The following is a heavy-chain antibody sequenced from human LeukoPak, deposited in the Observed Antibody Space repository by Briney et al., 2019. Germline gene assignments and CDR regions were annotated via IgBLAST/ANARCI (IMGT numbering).Heavy chain of an antibody. CDR2: IIPILGIA. J-gene: IGHJ3*02. V-gene: IGHV1-69*04. CDR1: GGTFSSYA. CDR3: AVAVTTPYDAFDI. Sequence: SVKVSCKASGGTFSSYAISWVRQAPGQGLEWMGRIIPILGIANYARKFQGRVTITADKSTSTAYMELSSLRSEDTAVYYCAVAVTTPYDAFDIWGQGTMVTVSS. D-gene: IGHD4-17*01.